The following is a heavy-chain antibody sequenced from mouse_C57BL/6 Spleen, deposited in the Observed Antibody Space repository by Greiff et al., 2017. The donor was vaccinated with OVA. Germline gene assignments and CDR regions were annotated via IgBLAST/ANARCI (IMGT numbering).Heavy chain of an antibody. CDR3: ARGYYGSSPNYYAMDY. D-gene: IGHD1-1*01. J-gene: IGHJ4*01. Sequence: VKLQESGAELVKPGASVKMSCKASGYTFTTYPIEWMKQNHGKSLEWIGNFHPYNDDTKYNEKFKGKATLTVEKSSSTVYLELSRLTSDDSAVYYCARGYYGSSPNYYAMDYWGQGTSVTVSS. CDR2: FHPYNDDT. V-gene: IGHV1-47*01. CDR1: GYTFTTYP.